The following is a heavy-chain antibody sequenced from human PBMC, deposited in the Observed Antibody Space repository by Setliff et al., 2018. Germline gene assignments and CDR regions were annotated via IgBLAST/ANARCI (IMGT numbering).Heavy chain of an antibody. CDR1: GYTFTSYA. V-gene: IGHV1-3*01. Sequence: ASVKVSCKASGYTFTSYAMNWVRQAPGQSLEWVGRINAANGNTKYSEKYQARLTITGDTSANTVYMELGSLRSEDTATYYCRATRGPFDRWGQGTKVTVSS. CDR3: RATRGPFDR. CDR2: INAANGNT. J-gene: IGHJ3*01.